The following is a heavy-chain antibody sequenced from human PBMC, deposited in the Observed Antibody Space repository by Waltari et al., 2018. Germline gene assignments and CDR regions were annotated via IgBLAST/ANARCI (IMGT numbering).Heavy chain of an antibody. CDR2: IGNDEPTI. J-gene: IGHJ6*02. CDR3: ARLAPRTYRSPVPGRHYYYGMDV. Sequence: EERLLESGGGLVQPGDSLRLSCAGSGFRFSNYWMNWVRQAPGKGLVGVARIGNDEPTIMYADSLKGRLTISRDNAKNTVYLQMKRLRVEDTAVYYCARLAPRTYRSPVPGRHYYYGMDVWGQGTTVTVSS. D-gene: IGHD3-10*01. CDR1: GFRFSNYW. V-gene: IGHV3-74*03.